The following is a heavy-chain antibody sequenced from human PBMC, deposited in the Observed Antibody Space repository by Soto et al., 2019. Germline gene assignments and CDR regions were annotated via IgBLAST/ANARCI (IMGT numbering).Heavy chain of an antibody. CDR3: TRDRRGNLVPGTMPFDY. J-gene: IGHJ4*02. CDR2: IYYSGNT. V-gene: IGHV4-30-4*01. CDR1: GGSISSANYY. Sequence: QVQLQESGPGLVKPSQTLSLTCSVSGGSISSANYYWSWIRQPPGKGLEWIGYIYYSGNTYYSPSLESRVTMSVDTSKNQFALQLSSVTAADTAVYYCTRDRRGNLVPGTMPFDYWGQGTRVTVSS. D-gene: IGHD2-2*01.